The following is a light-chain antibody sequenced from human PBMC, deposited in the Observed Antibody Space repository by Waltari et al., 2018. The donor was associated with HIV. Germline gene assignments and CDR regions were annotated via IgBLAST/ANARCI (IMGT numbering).Light chain of an antibody. CDR2: DVT. Sequence: QSALTQPASVSGSPGQSITISCTGTSSDVGYYNYVSWYQQYPGKAPKLMIYDVTQRPSWCSNRFSGSKSGNTASLTISGLQAEDEADYYCCSYAGSSIYYVFGTGTKVTVL. CDR1: SSDVGYYNY. CDR3: CSYAGSSIYYV. V-gene: IGLV2-23*02. J-gene: IGLJ1*01.